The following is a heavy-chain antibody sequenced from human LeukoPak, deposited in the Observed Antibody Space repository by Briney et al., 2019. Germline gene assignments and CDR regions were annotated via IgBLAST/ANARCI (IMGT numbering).Heavy chain of an antibody. CDR2: MNPNSGNT. V-gene: IGHV1-8*01. CDR3: ARGKVYCSGGSCYIVDY. J-gene: IGHJ4*02. D-gene: IGHD2-15*01. CDR1: GYTFTSYD. Sequence: ASVKVSCKASGYTFTSYDINWVRQATGQGLEWMGWMNPNSGNTGYAQKFQGRVTMTRNTSISTAYMELSSLRSEDTAVYYCARGKVYCSGGSCYIVDYWGQGTLVTVSS.